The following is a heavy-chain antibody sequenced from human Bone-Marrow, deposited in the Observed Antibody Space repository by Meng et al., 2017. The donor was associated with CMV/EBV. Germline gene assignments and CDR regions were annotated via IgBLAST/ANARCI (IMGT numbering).Heavy chain of an antibody. CDR2: IYDSGST. Sequence: GFYWSRIRQHPGKGLVWIGYIYDSGSTYYSPSLERRITISLDTSKDQFSLKLTSVTAADTAVYYCARGGGAFFDYVSGTYRATHFDFWGPGTLVTVSS. CDR1: GFY. J-gene: IGHJ4*02. D-gene: IGHD3-16*02. V-gene: IGHV4-31*02. CDR3: ARGGGAFFDYVSGTYRATHFDF.